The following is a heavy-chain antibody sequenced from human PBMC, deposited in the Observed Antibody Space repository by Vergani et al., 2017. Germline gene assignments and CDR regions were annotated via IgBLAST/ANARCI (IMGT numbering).Heavy chain of an antibody. CDR3: ARGPNYDFWSGRSGGYMDV. CDR1: GYTFTSYG. V-gene: IGHV1-18*01. Sequence: QVQLVQSGAEVKKPGASVKVSCKASGYTFTSYGISWVRQAPGQGLEWMGWISAYNGNTNYAQKLQGRVTMTTDTATSTAYMELRSLRSDDTAVYYCARGPNYDFWSGRSGGYMDVWGKGTTVTVSS. CDR2: ISAYNGNT. D-gene: IGHD3-3*01. J-gene: IGHJ6*03.